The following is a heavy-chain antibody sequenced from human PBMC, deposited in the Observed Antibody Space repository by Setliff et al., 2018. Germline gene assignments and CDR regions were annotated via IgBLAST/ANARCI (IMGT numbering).Heavy chain of an antibody. D-gene: IGHD3-10*01. V-gene: IGHV5-51*01. Sequence: GESLKISCKGPGYNFTSYWIGWVRQMPGKGLEGMGIIYLGDSETRYSPSFQGQVTISVDKSIKTAYLQWTNLKASDTAIYYCARHPYYYGSGTYLDNNTRWFDPWGQGTLVTVSS. CDR3: ARHPYYYGSGTYLDNNTRWFDP. J-gene: IGHJ5*02. CDR2: IYLGDSET. CDR1: GYNFTSYW.